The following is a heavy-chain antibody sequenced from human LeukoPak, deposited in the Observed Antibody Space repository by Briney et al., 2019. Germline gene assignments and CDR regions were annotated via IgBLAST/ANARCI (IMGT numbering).Heavy chain of an antibody. V-gene: IGHV3-53*01. CDR3: TRERGTFDI. CDR1: GFTVSSNS. J-gene: IGHJ3*02. D-gene: IGHD6-13*01. Sequence: GGSLRLSCAASGFTVSSNSMTWVRQAPGKGLEWVSIIYSGGSTYYADSVKGRFTISRDNSKNTLYLQMNSLRAEDTAVYYCTRERGTFDIWGQGTLVTVSS. CDR2: IYSGGST.